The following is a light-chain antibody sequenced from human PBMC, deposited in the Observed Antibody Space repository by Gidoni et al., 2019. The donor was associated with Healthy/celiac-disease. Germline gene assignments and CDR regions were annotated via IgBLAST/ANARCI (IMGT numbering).Light chain of an antibody. CDR2: LGS. V-gene: IGKV2-28*01. CDR3: MQALQTPI. CDR1: QSLLHSNGYNY. Sequence: DIVMTQSPLSLPVTPGEPASISCRSSQSLLHSNGYNYLDWYLQKPGQSPKLLIYLGSNRVSGVPDRFSGSGSGTDFTLKISRVEAEDVGVYYCMQALQTPIFGQGTKLEIK. J-gene: IGKJ2*01.